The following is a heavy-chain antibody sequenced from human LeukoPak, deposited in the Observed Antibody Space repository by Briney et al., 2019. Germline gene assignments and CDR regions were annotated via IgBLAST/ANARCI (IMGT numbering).Heavy chain of an antibody. V-gene: IGHV3-23*01. J-gene: IGHJ5*02. CDR3: AKEPGIAAAGHNWFDP. Sequence: PGGSLRLSCAASGFTFSSYDMSWVRQAPGKGLDWVSAISGSGGSTYYADSVKGRFTISRDNSKNTLYLQMNSLRAEDTAVYYCAKEPGIAAAGHNWFDPWGQGTLVTVS. CDR2: ISGSGGST. CDR1: GFTFSSYD. D-gene: IGHD6-13*01.